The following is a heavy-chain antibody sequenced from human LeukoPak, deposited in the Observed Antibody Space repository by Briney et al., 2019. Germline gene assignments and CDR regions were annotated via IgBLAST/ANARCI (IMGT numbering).Heavy chain of an antibody. D-gene: IGHD2-15*01. Sequence: GGSLRLSCAASGFTVSSNYMRWVRQAPGKGLEWASDIYRGGSKYYADSVKGRFTISRDNSKNTLYLQMNSLRVEDTAVYYCAREIYCSASSCTGGVFDIWGQGTMVTVSS. CDR1: GFTVSSNY. CDR2: IYRGGSK. CDR3: AREIYCSASSCTGGVFDI. V-gene: IGHV3-53*01. J-gene: IGHJ3*02.